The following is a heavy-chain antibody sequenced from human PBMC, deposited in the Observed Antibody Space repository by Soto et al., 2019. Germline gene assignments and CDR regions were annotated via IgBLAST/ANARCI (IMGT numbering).Heavy chain of an antibody. CDR2: IYYSGSA. V-gene: IGHV4-31*03. J-gene: IGHJ4*02. Sequence: PSETLSLTCTVSGGSISSGGYYWSWIRQHPGKGMEWIGYIYYSGSAYYNPSLTSRVTISVDTSKNQFSLKLSSVTAADTAVYYCARGWSGWRVWLDYWGQGTLVTIA. CDR1: GGSISSGGYY. CDR3: ARGWSGWRVWLDY. D-gene: IGHD6-19*01.